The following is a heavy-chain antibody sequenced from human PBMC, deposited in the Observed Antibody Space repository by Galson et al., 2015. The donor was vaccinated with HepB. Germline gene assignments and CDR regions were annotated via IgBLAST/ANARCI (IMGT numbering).Heavy chain of an antibody. CDR3: ARDKWPLAYCGGDCYNNWFDP. V-gene: IGHV1-3*01. CDR1: GYTFTSYA. D-gene: IGHD2-21*02. Sequence: SVKVSCKASGYTFTSYALHWVRQAPGQRLEWMGWINAGNGNTKYSQKFQGRVTITRDTSASTAYMELSSLRSEDTAVYYCARDKWPLAYCGGDCYNNWFDPWGQGTLVTVSS. J-gene: IGHJ5*02. CDR2: INAGNGNT.